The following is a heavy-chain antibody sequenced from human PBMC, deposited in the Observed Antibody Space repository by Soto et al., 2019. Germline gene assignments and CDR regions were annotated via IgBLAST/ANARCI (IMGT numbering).Heavy chain of an antibody. CDR1: GYSFTSYW. Sequence: GESLKISCKGSGYSFTSYWIGWVRQMPGKGLEWMGIIYPGDSDTRYSPSFQGQVTISADKSISTAYLQWSSLKASDTAMYYCAGGYCSGGSCYSDPEYFQHWGQGTLVTVSS. CDR3: AGGYCSGGSCYSDPEYFQH. V-gene: IGHV5-51*01. J-gene: IGHJ1*01. CDR2: IYPGDSDT. D-gene: IGHD2-15*01.